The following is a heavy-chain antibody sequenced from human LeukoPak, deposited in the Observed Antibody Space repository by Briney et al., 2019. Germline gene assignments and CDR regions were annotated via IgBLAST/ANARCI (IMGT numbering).Heavy chain of an antibody. D-gene: IGHD6-6*01. V-gene: IGHV1-8*01. CDR2: MNPNSGNT. Sequence: ASVKVSCKASGYTFTSYDINWVRQATGQGLEWMGWMNPNSGNTGYAQKFQGRVTMTRNTSISTAYMELSSQRSEDTAVYYCARSPSRIAARRDYYYGMDVWGQGTTVTVSS. J-gene: IGHJ6*02. CDR1: GYTFTSYD. CDR3: ARSPSRIAARRDYYYGMDV.